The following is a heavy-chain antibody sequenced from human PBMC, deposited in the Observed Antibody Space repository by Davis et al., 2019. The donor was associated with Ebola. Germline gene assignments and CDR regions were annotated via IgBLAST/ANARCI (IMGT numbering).Heavy chain of an antibody. CDR1: GFTFSSYG. CDR2: IWYDGSNK. Sequence: GESLKISCAASGFTFSSYGMHWVRQAPGKGLEWVAVIWYDGSNKYYADSVKGRFTISRDNSKKTLYLQMNSLRAEDTAVYYCARVKGWIQLWLGGMDVWGKGTTVTVSS. D-gene: IGHD5-18*01. V-gene: IGHV3-33*01. J-gene: IGHJ6*04. CDR3: ARVKGWIQLWLGGMDV.